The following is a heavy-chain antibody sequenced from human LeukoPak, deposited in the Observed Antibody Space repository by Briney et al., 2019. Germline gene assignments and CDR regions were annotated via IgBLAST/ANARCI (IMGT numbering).Heavy chain of an antibody. V-gene: IGHV3-11*01. D-gene: IGHD6-6*01. CDR2: ITTGVSTK. J-gene: IGHJ6*03. Sequence: GGSLRLSCAASVVTFSDCYMSWIRQSPGKGLEWGSYITTGVSTKYYADSVKGRFTISRYNAKHSLFLQMNSMRAEDTAVYYCARVRIGAPPSPGTYPYYYMDVWGKGTTVTVSS. CDR3: ARVRIGAPPSPGTYPYYYMDV. CDR1: VVTFSDCY.